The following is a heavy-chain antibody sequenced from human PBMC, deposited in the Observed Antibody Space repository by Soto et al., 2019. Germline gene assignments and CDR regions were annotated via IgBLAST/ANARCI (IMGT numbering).Heavy chain of an antibody. CDR1: GFTFSSYS. J-gene: IGHJ6*02. V-gene: IGHV3-21*01. D-gene: IGHD3-3*01. Sequence: PGGSLRLSCAASGFTFSSYSMNWVRQAPGKGLEWVSSISSSSSYIYYADSVKGRFTISRDNAKNSLYLQMNSLRAEDTAVYYCARGDYDFWSGYSYYYYGMDVWGQGTTVTVSS. CDR2: ISSSSSYI. CDR3: ARGDYDFWSGYSYYYYGMDV.